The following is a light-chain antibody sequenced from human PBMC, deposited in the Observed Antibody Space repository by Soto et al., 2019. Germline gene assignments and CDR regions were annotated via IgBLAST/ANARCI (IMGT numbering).Light chain of an antibody. V-gene: IGLV2-23*02. CDR3: CSYAGSSTYV. CDR2: EVN. Sequence: QSVLTQPASVSGSPGQSITLSCTGTSSEVGYYNLVSWYQHHPGKAPKLIIYEVNKRPSGVSNRFSGSKSGNTASLTISGLQAEDEDDYHCCSYAGSSTYVFGTGTKVTVL. J-gene: IGLJ1*01. CDR1: SSEVGYYNL.